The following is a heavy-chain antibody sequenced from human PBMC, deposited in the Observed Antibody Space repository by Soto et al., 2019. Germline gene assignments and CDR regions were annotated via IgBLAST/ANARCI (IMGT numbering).Heavy chain of an antibody. J-gene: IGHJ6*02. V-gene: IGHV4-39*01. CDR3: ARRFYGDYKPYYYYYGMDV. D-gene: IGHD4-17*01. CDR1: GGSISSSSYY. Sequence: SETLSLTCTVSGGSISSSSYYWGWIRQPPGKGLEWIGSIYYSGSTYYDPSLKSRVTISVDTSKNQFSLKLSSVTAADTAVYYCARRFYGDYKPYYYYYGMDVWGQGTTVTVSS. CDR2: IYYSGST.